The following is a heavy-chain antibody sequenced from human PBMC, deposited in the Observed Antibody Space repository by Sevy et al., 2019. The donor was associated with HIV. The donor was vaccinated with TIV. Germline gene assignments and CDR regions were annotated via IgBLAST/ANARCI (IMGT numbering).Heavy chain of an antibody. Sequence: GGSLRLSCAASGFTFSSDAMSWVRQAPGKGLEWVSTITGGGGGTTYYADSVRGRFTISRDDSKNTLYLQMNSLRAEXXXXXXXXXXXLGFLDYWGQGTLVTVSS. CDR1: GFTFSSDA. CDR3: XXXXLGFLDY. D-gene: IGHD1-26*01. J-gene: IGHJ4*02. CDR2: ITGGGGGTT. V-gene: IGHV3-23*01.